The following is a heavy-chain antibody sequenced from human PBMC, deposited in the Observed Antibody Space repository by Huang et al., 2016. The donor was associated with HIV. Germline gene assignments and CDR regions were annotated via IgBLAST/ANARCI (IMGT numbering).Heavy chain of an antibody. J-gene: IGHJ3*02. CDR2: MNPDDAAT. CDR1: GYSFTNYW. D-gene: IGHD6-19*01. CDR3: ATMRETWLVREISAFDI. V-gene: IGHV5-51*03. Sequence: VQLVQSGAEVKKPGESLKISCKGFGYSFTNYWLAWVRQMSGKGLEWMGIMNPDDAATRNSRAFQGKVTVSADKSIRTAYLKWSSLKASDTAMYYCATMRETWLVREISAFDIRGQGTMVTVAS.